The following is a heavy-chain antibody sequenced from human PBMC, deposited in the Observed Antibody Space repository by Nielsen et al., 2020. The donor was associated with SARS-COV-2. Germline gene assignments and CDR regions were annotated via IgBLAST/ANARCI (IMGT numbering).Heavy chain of an antibody. Sequence: GESLKISCKASGYSFTNYWIGWVRQMPGKGLEWMGIIFPSDSETRYSPSFQGQVIISVDKATTTAYLQWSALKASDTAIYYCARQPSDYYGMDVWGQGTTVTVSS. V-gene: IGHV5-51*01. CDR2: IFPSDSET. J-gene: IGHJ6*02. CDR3: ARQPSDYYGMDV. CDR1: GYSFTNYW.